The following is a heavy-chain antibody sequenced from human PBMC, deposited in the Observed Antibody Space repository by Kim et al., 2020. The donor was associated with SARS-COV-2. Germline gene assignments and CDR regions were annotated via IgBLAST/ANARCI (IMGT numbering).Heavy chain of an antibody. Sequence: SETLSLTCTVSGGSISSGDYYWSWIRQPPGKGLEWIGYIYYSGSTYYNPSLKSRVTISVDTSKNQFSLKLSSVTAADTAVYYCARGNIVVVPAADYYYYMDVWGKGTTVTVSS. V-gene: IGHV4-30-4*01. D-gene: IGHD2-2*01. CDR1: GGSISSGDYY. CDR3: ARGNIVVVPAADYYYYMDV. J-gene: IGHJ6*03. CDR2: IYYSGST.